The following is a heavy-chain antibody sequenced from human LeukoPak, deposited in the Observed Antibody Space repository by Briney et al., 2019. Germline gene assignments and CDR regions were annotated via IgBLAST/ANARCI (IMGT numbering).Heavy chain of an antibody. CDR3: ARWSTGVLDY. V-gene: IGHV1-69*06. CDR2: IIPIFGTT. CDR1: GGTLSTYA. Sequence: SVKVSCKASGGTLSTYAISWVRQAPGQGLEWMGGIIPIFGTTNYAQKFQGRVTITADKSTSTAYMELSSLRSEDTAVYYCARWSTGVLDYWGQGTLVTVSS. D-gene: IGHD7-27*01. J-gene: IGHJ4*02.